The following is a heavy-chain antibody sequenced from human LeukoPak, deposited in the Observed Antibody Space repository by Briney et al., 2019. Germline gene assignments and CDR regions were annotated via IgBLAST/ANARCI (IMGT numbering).Heavy chain of an antibody. J-gene: IGHJ4*02. CDR3: AREIPYPDCSSSGCYGPWDY. V-gene: IGHV1-18*01. Sequence: GESLKISCKGSGYSFTSFGLSWLRQAPGQGLEWMGWISTNTGNTDYAQKFQDRVTLTTDTSTTTAYMELRSLTSDDTAVYYCAREIPYPDCSSSGCYGPWDYWGQGTLVLVSS. D-gene: IGHD2-2*01. CDR1: GYSFTSFG. CDR2: ISTNTGNT.